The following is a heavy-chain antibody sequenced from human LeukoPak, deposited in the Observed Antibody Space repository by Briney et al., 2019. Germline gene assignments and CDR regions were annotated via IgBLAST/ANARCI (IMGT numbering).Heavy chain of an antibody. CDR2: IWHDGSNK. CDR3: AGDSSVGYFDL. V-gene: IGHV3-33*08. J-gene: IGHJ2*01. Sequence: TGGSLRLSCAASGFTFSSYAIHWVRQAPGKGLEWVAVIWHDGSNKYYADSVKGRFTISRDNSKNTLYLQMNSLRAEDTAVYYCAGDSSVGYFDLWGRGTLVTVSS. CDR1: GFTFSSYA. D-gene: IGHD6-25*01.